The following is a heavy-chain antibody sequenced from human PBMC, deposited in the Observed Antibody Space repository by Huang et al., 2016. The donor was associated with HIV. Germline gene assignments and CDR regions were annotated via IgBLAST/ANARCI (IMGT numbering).Heavy chain of an antibody. CDR1: GFSVTTSGVG. J-gene: IGHJ4*02. Sequence: QITLKESGPTLVKPTQTLTLTCTLSGFSVTTSGVGVGWIRQPPGRAPEWLTLIYWNDHKRYNPSLRSSLTVTKDTSKNQVVLTMTNVDSVDTATYYCAHAYYDFWSGYFGYWGQGILVTVSS. V-gene: IGHV2-5*01. CDR2: IYWNDHK. D-gene: IGHD3-3*01. CDR3: AHAYYDFWSGYFGY.